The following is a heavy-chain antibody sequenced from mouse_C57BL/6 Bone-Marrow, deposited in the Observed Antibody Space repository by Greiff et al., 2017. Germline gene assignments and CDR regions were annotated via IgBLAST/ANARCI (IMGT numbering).Heavy chain of an antibody. D-gene: IGHD1-1*01. CDR1: GFTFSDYG. Sequence: EVQLVESGGGLVKPGGSLKLSCAASGFTFSDYGMHWVRQAPEKGLEWVAYISSGSSTIYYADTVEGRFPISRDNAKNTLFLQMNSLRSEDAARYYCASSCSVNAMDYGGQGTSVTVSA. J-gene: IGHJ4*01. V-gene: IGHV5-17*01. CDR3: ASSCSVNAMDY. CDR2: ISSGSSTI.